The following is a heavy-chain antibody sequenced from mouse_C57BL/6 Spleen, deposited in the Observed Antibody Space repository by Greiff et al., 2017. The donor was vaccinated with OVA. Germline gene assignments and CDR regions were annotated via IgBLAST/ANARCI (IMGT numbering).Heavy chain of an antibody. D-gene: IGHD2-3*01. Sequence: VKLMESGPGLVAPSQSLSITCTVSGFSLTSYAISWVRQPPGKGLEWLGVIWTGGGTNYNSALKSRLSISKDNSKSQVFLKMNSLQTDDTARDYCARKKVYEGDAMDYWGQGTSVTVSS. J-gene: IGHJ4*01. CDR3: ARKKVYEGDAMDY. CDR1: GFSLTSYA. V-gene: IGHV2-9-1*01. CDR2: IWTGGGT.